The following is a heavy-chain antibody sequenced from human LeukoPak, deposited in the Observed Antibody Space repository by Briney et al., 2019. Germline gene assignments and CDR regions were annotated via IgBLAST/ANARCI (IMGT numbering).Heavy chain of an antibody. V-gene: IGHV3-7*01. J-gene: IGHJ4*02. CDR2: IKRDGSET. Sequence: GGSLRLSCAASGFTFSSYSMNWVRQAPGKGLEWVANIKRDGSETYYADSVKGRFTISRDNAKNSVYLQMNSLRVEDTAVYYCARDFAAAVGWGQGTLVTVSS. CDR1: GFTFSSYS. CDR3: ARDFAAAVG. D-gene: IGHD6-13*01.